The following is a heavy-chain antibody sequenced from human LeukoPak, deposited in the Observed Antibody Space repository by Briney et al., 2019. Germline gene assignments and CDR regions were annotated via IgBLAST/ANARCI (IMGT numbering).Heavy chain of an antibody. V-gene: IGHV3-23*01. J-gene: IGHJ4*02. D-gene: IGHD3-10*01. CDR3: AKDPNPIWFGELFCIY. Sequence: GGSLRLSCAASGFTFSSYAMSWVRQAPGKGLEWVSAISGSGGSTYYADSVKGRFTISRDNSKNTLYLQMNSLRAEDTAVYYCAKDPNPIWFGELFCIYWGQGTLVTVSS. CDR2: ISGSGGST. CDR1: GFTFSSYA.